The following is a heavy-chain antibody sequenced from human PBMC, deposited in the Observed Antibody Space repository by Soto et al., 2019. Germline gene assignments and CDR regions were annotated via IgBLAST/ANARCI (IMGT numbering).Heavy chain of an antibody. J-gene: IGHJ6*02. CDR2: IIPIFGTA. D-gene: IGHD3-10*01. CDR3: AVGRGGSGGYCTTGMDV. CDR1: GGTFSSYA. Sequence: SVKVSCKASGGTFSSYAISWVRQAPGQGLEWMGVIIPIFGTANYAQKFQGRVTITADESTSTACMELSSLRSEDTAVYYCAVGRGGSGGYCTTGMDVWGHGTAVTGSS. V-gene: IGHV1-69*13.